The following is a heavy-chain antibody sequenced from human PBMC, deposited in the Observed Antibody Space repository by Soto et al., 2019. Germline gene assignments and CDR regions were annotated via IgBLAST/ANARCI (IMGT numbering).Heavy chain of an antibody. J-gene: IGHJ4*02. D-gene: IGHD3-10*01. Sequence: QVQLVESGGGVVQPGRSLRLSCAASGFTFRSYALHWVRQAPGKGLEWVAVISYDGSNKYYADSVKGRFTISRDNPKSTLFLQMDSLRADDTAVYYCARDGGASLLWFGELDYWGQGTLVTVSS. CDR2: ISYDGSNK. CDR1: GFTFRSYA. V-gene: IGHV3-30-3*01. CDR3: ARDGGASLLWFGELDY.